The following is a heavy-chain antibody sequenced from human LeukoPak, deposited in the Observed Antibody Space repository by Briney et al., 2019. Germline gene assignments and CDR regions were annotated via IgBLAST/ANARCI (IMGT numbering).Heavy chain of an antibody. J-gene: IGHJ5*02. Sequence: SGPTLVKPTHTLTLTCTFSGFSLSISGVFVGWNRQPPAKALESLALISWNDAKRYSPALKSRLTNTKDTSKNQVVLTMTNMDPVDTATYYCAHLDYYDSSCYYSNLHNWFDPWGQGTLVTVSS. V-gene: IGHV2-5*01. CDR3: AHLDYYDSSCYYSNLHNWFDP. D-gene: IGHD3-22*01. CDR1: GFSLSISGVF. CDR2: ISWNDAK.